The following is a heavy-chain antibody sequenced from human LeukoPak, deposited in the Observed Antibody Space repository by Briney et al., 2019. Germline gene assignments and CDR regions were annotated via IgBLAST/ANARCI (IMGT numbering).Heavy chain of an antibody. V-gene: IGHV3-53*01. D-gene: IGHD3-22*01. CDR2: IYSGGST. CDR3: ARTMIVVDAYDAFDI. CDR1: GFTVSSNY. Sequence: GGSLRLSCAASGFTVSSNYMNWVRQAPGKGLEWVSVIYSGGSTYYADSVKGRFTISRDNSKNTLYLQMNSLRAEDTAVYYCARTMIVVDAYDAFDIWGQGTMVTVSS. J-gene: IGHJ3*02.